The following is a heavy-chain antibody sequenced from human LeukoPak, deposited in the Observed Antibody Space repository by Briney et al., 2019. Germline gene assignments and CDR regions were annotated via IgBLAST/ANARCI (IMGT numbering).Heavy chain of an antibody. D-gene: IGHD3-22*01. CDR3: ARDRRRGYYEDY. Sequence: GGSLRLSCAASGFTFSSYSMNWVRQAPGKGLEWVSSISSSSYIYYADSVKGRFTISRDNAKNSLYLQMNSLRAEDTAVYYCARDRRRGYYEDYWGQGTLVTVSS. V-gene: IGHV3-21*01. CDR1: GFTFSSYS. CDR2: ISSSSYI. J-gene: IGHJ4*02.